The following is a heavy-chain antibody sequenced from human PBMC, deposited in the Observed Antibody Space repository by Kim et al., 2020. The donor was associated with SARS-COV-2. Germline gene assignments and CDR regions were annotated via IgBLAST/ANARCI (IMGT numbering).Heavy chain of an antibody. V-gene: IGHV1-18*04. J-gene: IGHJ4*02. Sequence: ASVKVSCKASGYTFTSYGISWVRQAPGQGLEWMGWISAYNGNTNYAQKLQGRVTMTTDTSTSTAYMELRSLRSDDTAVYYCARDGGDIVVVVAVSFDYWGQGTLVTVSS. D-gene: IGHD2-15*01. CDR2: ISAYNGNT. CDR3: ARDGGDIVVVVAVSFDY. CDR1: GYTFTSYG.